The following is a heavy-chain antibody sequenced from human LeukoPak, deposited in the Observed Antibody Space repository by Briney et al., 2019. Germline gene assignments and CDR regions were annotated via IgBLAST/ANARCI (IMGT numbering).Heavy chain of an antibody. CDR1: GGSFSDYY. J-gene: IGHJ3*02. Sequence: SETLSLTCAVYGGSFSDYYWSWIRQPPGKGLEWIGEINHSGSTNYNPSLKSRVTISVDTSKNQFSLKLSSVTAADTAVYYCARERRFLEWSQRAFDIWGQGTMVTVSS. D-gene: IGHD3-3*01. CDR2: INHSGST. V-gene: IGHV4-34*01. CDR3: ARERRFLEWSQRAFDI.